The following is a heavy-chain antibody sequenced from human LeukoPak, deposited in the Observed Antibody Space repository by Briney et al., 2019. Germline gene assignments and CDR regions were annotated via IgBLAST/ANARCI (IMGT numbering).Heavy chain of an antibody. D-gene: IGHD2-2*02. V-gene: IGHV3-21*01. Sequence: GGSLRLSCAASGFTFSSYSMNWVRQAPGKGLEWVSSISSSSSYIYYADSVKGRFTMSRDNAKNSLYLQMNSLRAEDTAVYYCARDSAVVVVPAAIWFDPWGQGTLVTVSS. CDR1: GFTFSSYS. J-gene: IGHJ5*02. CDR2: ISSSSSYI. CDR3: ARDSAVVVVPAAIWFDP.